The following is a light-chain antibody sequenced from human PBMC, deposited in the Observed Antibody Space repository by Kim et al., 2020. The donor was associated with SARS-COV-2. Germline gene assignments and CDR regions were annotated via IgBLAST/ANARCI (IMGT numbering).Light chain of an antibody. J-gene: IGKJ1*01. CDR1: QSVSSND. CDR3: QQYSSSPAT. V-gene: IGKV3-20*01. Sequence: PPGERATLSCRASQSVSSNDLAWYQQKPGQAPRLLIYGASSRATGIPDRFSGSGSGTDFTLTITRLEPEDFAVYYCQQYSSSPATFGQGTKVEVK. CDR2: GAS.